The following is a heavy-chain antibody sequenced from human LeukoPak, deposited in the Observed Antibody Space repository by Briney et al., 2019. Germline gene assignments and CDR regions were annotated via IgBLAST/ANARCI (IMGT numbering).Heavy chain of an antibody. D-gene: IGHD3-10*01. V-gene: IGHV1-69*04. CDR2: IIPILGIA. CDR3: ARERRSVSGRDFDY. J-gene: IGHJ4*02. CDR1: GGTFSSYA. Sequence: SVNVSCKASGGTFSSYAISWVRQAPGQGLEWMGRIIPILGIANYAQKFQGRVTITADKSTSTAYMELSSLRSEDTAVYYCARERRSVSGRDFDYWGQGTLVTVSS.